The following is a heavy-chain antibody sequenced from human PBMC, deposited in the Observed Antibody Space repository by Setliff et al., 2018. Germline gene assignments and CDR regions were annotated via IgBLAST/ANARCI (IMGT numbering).Heavy chain of an antibody. V-gene: IGHV1-18*04. D-gene: IGHD4-17*01. Sequence: PSVKVSCKASGYTFTDFGINWVRQAPGQGLEWVGWISPYSGNTYSAQRFQGRVTLTTDTSTSTAYMDVRSLTSDDTAVYYCARDVPLTTVTKNYFGPWGQGTLVTVSS. J-gene: IGHJ5*02. CDR3: ARDVPLTTVTKNYFGP. CDR2: ISPYSGNT. CDR1: GYTFTDFG.